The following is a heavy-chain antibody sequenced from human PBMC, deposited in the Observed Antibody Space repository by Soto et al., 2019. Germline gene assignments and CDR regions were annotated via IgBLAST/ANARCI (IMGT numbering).Heavy chain of an antibody. D-gene: IGHD1-1*01. Sequence: LRLSCSASGFTFSSYTMYWVRQAPGRGPEYVSAINNNGGATYYTDSVKGRFTISRDNSKNTLYLQMSSLRDDDTAVYFCVRRELERFFPSTWGQGTLVNVSS. CDR1: GFTFSSYT. J-gene: IGHJ5*02. V-gene: IGHV3-64D*08. CDR3: VRRELERFFPST. CDR2: INNNGGAT.